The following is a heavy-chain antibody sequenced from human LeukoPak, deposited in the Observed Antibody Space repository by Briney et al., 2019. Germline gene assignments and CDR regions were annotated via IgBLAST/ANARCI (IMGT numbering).Heavy chain of an antibody. Sequence: PSETLSLTCTVSGGSISSSSYYWGWIRQPPGRGLEWIGSIYYSGSTNYNPSLKSRVTISVDTSKNQFSLKLSSVTAADTAVYYCARVLPYYYDSSGYYYVGPFDYWGQGTLVTVSS. D-gene: IGHD3-22*01. CDR2: IYYSGST. CDR1: GGSISSSSYY. V-gene: IGHV4-39*07. J-gene: IGHJ4*02. CDR3: ARVLPYYYDSSGYYYVGPFDY.